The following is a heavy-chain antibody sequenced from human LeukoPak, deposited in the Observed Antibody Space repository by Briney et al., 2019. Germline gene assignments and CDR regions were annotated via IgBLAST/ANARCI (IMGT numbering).Heavy chain of an antibody. CDR3: AGHHQGFFPHNY. CDR2: INHSGST. CDR1: GGSFSGYY. J-gene: IGHJ4*02. V-gene: IGHV4-34*01. Sequence: PSETLSLTCAVYGGSFSGYYWSWIRLPPGKGLEWVGEINHSGSTNYNPSLKSRVTISVDTSKNQFSLKLSSVTAADTAVYYCAGHHQGFFPHNYWGQGTLVTVSS. D-gene: IGHD1-14*01.